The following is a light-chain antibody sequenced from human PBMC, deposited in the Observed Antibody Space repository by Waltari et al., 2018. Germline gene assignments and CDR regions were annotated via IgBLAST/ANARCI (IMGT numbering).Light chain of an antibody. CDR2: KSF. J-gene: IGKJ2*01. Sequence: DIQMTQSPSTLSASVGDRVTITCRASQSSNWLAWYQQKPGKAPKVLIYKSFTLQSGVPSRFSGSGSETEFSLTISSLQPDDFATYYCQQYNIWPYTFGQGTTLEI. CDR1: QSSNW. V-gene: IGKV1-5*03. CDR3: QQYNIWPYT.